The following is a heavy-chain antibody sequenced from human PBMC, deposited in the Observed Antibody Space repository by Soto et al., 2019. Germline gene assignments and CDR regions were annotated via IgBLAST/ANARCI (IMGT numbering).Heavy chain of an antibody. Sequence: QVQLVQSGAEVKKPGASVRVSCKASGYTFTAYYIHWVRQAPGQGLEWMGWIDPDSGGTDYAQQFHGRVTMTRDTSISTAYMELTRLRSDDTAVYYCATILLVTMPEGFDFWGQGTRGTVSS. D-gene: IGHD3-10*01. CDR1: GYTFTAYY. V-gene: IGHV1-2*02. J-gene: IGHJ3*01. CDR2: IDPDSGGT. CDR3: ATILLVTMPEGFDF.